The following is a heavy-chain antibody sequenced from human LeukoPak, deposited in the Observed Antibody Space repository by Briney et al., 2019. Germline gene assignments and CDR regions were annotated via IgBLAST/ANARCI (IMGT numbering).Heavy chain of an antibody. V-gene: IGHV4-59*01. CDR2: IHPSGRT. J-gene: IGHJ4*02. CDR1: GDSSSSYY. D-gene: IGHD5-12*01. CDR3: VRGGGYLPDY. Sequence: SETLSRTCTGSGDSSSSYYWSWIRQPPGKALEWIGYIHPSGRTHYNPSLKSRVTMSVDTSKNQFSLKLSSVTAADTAVYYCVRGGGYLPDYWGQGTLVTVSS.